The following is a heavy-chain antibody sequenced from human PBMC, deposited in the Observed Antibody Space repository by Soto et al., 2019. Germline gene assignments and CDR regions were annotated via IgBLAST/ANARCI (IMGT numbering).Heavy chain of an antibody. CDR1: GGSISRGGYS. CDR3: ARVPGP. J-gene: IGHJ5*02. Sequence: QLQLRESGSGLVKPSQTLSLTCAVSGGSISRGGYSGSWIRQPPGKGLEWIGYIYLSGSTYYTPSRXSXXTISVDRSKNKVSLKLSSVTAADTAVYYWARVPGPWGQGTLVTVSS. CDR2: IYLSGST. V-gene: IGHV4-30-2*01.